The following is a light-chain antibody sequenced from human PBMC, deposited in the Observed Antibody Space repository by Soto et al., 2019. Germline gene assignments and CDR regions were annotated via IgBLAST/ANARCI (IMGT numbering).Light chain of an antibody. J-gene: IGKJ1*01. V-gene: IGKV3-20*01. CDR1: QRVSSSY. CDR3: QQYGSSPGWT. Sequence: EIVLTQSPGTLSLSPGERATLSCRASQRVSSSYVAWYQQNPGQAPRLLFYGASSRATGIPDRFSGSGSGTDFTLTISRLEPEDFAVYYCQQYGSSPGWTFGQGTKVEIK. CDR2: GAS.